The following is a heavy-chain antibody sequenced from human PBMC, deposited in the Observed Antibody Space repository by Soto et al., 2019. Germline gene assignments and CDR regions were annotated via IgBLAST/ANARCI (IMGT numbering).Heavy chain of an antibody. V-gene: IGHV1-18*01. CDR1: GYTFFTYD. CDR2: ISTYSGDT. D-gene: IGHD5-12*01. J-gene: IGHJ5*02. CDR3: ARHHGPTTSENWFDP. Sequence: ASVKVSCKASGYTFFTYDISWVRQAPGQGLEWMGWISTYSGDTKYAQKFQGRVTMTTDTSTTTAYLEMRSLRSDDTAVYYCARHHGPTTSENWFDPWGQGTLVTVSS.